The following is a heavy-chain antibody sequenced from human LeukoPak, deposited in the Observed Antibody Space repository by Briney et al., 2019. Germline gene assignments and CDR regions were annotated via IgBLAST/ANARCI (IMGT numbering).Heavy chain of an antibody. Sequence: GGSLRLSCAASGFIFSDYVMNWLRQAPGRGLEWVAYIRYDGSHKYYIDSVKGRFTISRDNSKNTLYLQMNSLRAEDTAVYYCATGENIFDYWGQGTLVTVSS. CDR2: IRYDGSHK. CDR1: GFIFSDYV. J-gene: IGHJ4*02. V-gene: IGHV3-30*02. CDR3: ATGENIFDY.